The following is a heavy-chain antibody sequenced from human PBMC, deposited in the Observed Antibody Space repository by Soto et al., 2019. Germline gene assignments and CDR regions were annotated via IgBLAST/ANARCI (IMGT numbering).Heavy chain of an antibody. CDR3: ARSDQYCSGGSFEPFFDY. Sequence: QVQLVQSGAEVKKPGSSVKVSCKASGGTFSSYAISWVRQAPGQGLEWMGGIIPIFGTANYAQKFQGRVTITADESTSTAHMELSSLRSEDTAVYYCARSDQYCSGGSFEPFFDYWGQGTLVTVSS. J-gene: IGHJ4*02. D-gene: IGHD2-15*01. CDR2: IIPIFGTA. CDR1: GGTFSSYA. V-gene: IGHV1-69*01.